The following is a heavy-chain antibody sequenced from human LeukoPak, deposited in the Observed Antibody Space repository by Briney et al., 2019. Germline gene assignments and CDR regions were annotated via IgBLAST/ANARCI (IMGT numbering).Heavy chain of an antibody. CDR3: AASVTAILADY. Sequence: SETLSLTCTVSGGSISSYYWSWIRQPPGKGLEWIGYIYYSGSTNYNPSLKSRVTISVDTSKNQFSLKLSSVTAADTAVYYCAASVTAILADYWGQGTLVTVSS. CDR2: IYYSGST. CDR1: GGSISSYY. J-gene: IGHJ4*02. V-gene: IGHV4-59*01. D-gene: IGHD2-21*02.